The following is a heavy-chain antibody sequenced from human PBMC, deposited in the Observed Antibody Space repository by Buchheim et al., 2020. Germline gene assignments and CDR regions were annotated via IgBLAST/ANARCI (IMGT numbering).Heavy chain of an antibody. J-gene: IGHJ4*02. CDR2: IYYSGST. CDR1: GGSISSGDYY. D-gene: IGHD2-15*01. Sequence: QVQLQESGPGLVKPSQTLSLTCTVSGGSISSGDYYWSWIRQPPGQGLEWIGYIYYSGSTYYNPSFKSRVTISVDTSKNQFSLKLSSVTAADTAVYYCARVNRNAYCSGGSCYSVFDYWGQGTL. V-gene: IGHV4-30-4*01. CDR3: ARVNRNAYCSGGSCYSVFDY.